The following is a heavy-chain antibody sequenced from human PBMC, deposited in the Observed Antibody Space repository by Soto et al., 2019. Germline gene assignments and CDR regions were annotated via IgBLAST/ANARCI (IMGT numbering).Heavy chain of an antibody. V-gene: IGHV4-59*01. CDR1: GGSISSYY. Sequence: SETLSLTCTVSGGSISSYYWSWIRQPPGKGLEWIGCIYYSGSTNYNPSLKSRVTISVDTSKNQFSLNLRSVTAADTAVYYCARGRWLQLIYFDYWGQGTLVTVSS. J-gene: IGHJ4*02. D-gene: IGHD5-12*01. CDR2: IYYSGST. CDR3: ARGRWLQLIYFDY.